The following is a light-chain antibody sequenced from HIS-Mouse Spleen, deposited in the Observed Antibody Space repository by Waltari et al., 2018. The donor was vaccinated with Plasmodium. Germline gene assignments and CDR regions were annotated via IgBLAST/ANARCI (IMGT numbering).Light chain of an antibody. J-gene: IGKJ1*01. V-gene: IGKV3-20*01. CDR1: QSVSSSY. CDR3: QQYGSSGT. CDR2: GAS. Sequence: EIVLTQSPGTLSLSPGERATLSCRASQSVSSSYLAWYQKKPGKAPRLLIYGASSRATGIPDRFSGSGSGTDFTLTISRLEPEDVAVYYCQQYGSSGTFGQGTKVEIK.